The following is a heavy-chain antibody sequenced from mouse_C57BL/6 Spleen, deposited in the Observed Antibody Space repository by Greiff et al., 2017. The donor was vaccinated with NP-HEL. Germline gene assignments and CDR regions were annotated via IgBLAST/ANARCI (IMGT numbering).Heavy chain of an antibody. CDR1: GFTFTDYY. Sequence: EVQRVESGGGLVQPGGSLSLSCAASGFTFTDYYMSWVRQPPGKALEWFGFIRNKANGYTTEYSASVKGRFTISRDNSQSILYLQMNALRAEDSATYYCARFPNWDRYYFDYWGQGTTLTVSS. D-gene: IGHD4-1*02. CDR3: ARFPNWDRYYFDY. CDR2: IRNKANGYTT. V-gene: IGHV7-3*01. J-gene: IGHJ2*01.